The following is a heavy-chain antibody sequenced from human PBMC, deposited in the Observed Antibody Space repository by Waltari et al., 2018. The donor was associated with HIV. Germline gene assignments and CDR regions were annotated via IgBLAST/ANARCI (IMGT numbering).Heavy chain of an antibody. CDR3: ARGGLSSTSKPDFDY. J-gene: IGHJ4*02. Sequence: EVQLVESGGGLVQPGGSLRLSCAASGFTISSYWMHWVRQAPGKGLVWVSRINSDGSSTTYADSVKGRFTISRDNAKNTLYLQSNSLRAEDTAVYYCARGGLSSTSKPDFDYWGQGTLVTVSS. D-gene: IGHD2-2*01. V-gene: IGHV3-74*01. CDR2: INSDGSST. CDR1: GFTISSYW.